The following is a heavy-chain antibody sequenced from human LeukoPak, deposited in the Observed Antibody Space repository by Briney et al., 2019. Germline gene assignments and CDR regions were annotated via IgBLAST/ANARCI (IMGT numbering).Heavy chain of an antibody. CDR2: IRYDGSNK. Sequence: GGSLSLSCAASGFTFSSYGMHWVRQAPGKGLEWVAFIRYDGSNKYYADSAKGRFTISRDNSKNTLYLQMNSLRAEDTAVYYCATFTYYYDSSGYSQGDYWGQGTLVTVSS. D-gene: IGHD3-22*01. V-gene: IGHV3-30*02. CDR1: GFTFSSYG. J-gene: IGHJ4*02. CDR3: ATFTYYYDSSGYSQGDY.